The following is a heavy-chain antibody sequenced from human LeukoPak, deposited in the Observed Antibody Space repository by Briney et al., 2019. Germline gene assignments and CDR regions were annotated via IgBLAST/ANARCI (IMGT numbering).Heavy chain of an antibody. D-gene: IGHD6-13*01. Sequence: ASVKVSCKASGYTFTGYYMHWVRQAPGQGLEWMGWINPNSGGTNYAQKFQGRVTMTRDTSISTAYMELSRLRSDDTAVYYCARSVFGAAAGHTSNWFDPWGQGGLVSVSS. CDR3: ARSVFGAAAGHTSNWFDP. V-gene: IGHV1-2*02. CDR1: GYTFTGYY. J-gene: IGHJ5*02. CDR2: INPNSGGT.